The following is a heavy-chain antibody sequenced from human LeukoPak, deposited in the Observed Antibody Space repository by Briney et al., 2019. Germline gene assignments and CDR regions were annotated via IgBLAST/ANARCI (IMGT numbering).Heavy chain of an antibody. Sequence: GGSLKLSCAASGFTFDDYGMSWVRQAPGKGLERVSGINWNGGSTGYADSVKGRFTISRDSSKNTLYLQMNSLRAEDTAVYYCAKDSRLYGGYDFDYWGQGTLVTVSS. CDR2: INWNGGST. V-gene: IGHV3-20*04. D-gene: IGHD5-12*01. CDR3: AKDSRLYGGYDFDY. J-gene: IGHJ4*02. CDR1: GFTFDDYG.